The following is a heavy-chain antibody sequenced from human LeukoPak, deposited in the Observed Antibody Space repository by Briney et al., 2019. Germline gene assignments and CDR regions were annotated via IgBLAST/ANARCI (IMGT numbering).Heavy chain of an antibody. D-gene: IGHD5-12*01. V-gene: IGHV3-23*01. J-gene: IGHJ4*02. CDR2: ITGSGGSR. Sequence: GGSLRLSCVASGLTFSSHAMTWVRQTPGKGLEWVSGITGSGGSRYHADSVKGRFTISRDNSKNTLYLQMNSLRAEDTAVYYCANIWVATIKRVIDYWGQGTLVTVSS. CDR3: ANIWVATIKRVIDY. CDR1: GLTFSSHA.